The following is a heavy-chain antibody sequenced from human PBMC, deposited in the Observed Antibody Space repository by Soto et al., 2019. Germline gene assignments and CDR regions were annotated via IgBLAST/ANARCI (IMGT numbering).Heavy chain of an antibody. V-gene: IGHV4-34*01. J-gene: IGHJ4*02. CDR3: ARGRSRVVPAAIVDY. CDR2: INHSGST. Sequence: QVQLQQWGAGLLKPSETLSLTCAVYGGSFSGYYWSWIRQPPGKGLEWIGEINHSGSTNYNPSLKSRVTISVDTSKNQFSLKLSSVTAADTAVYYCARGRSRVVPAAIVDYWGQGTLVTVSS. D-gene: IGHD2-2*01. CDR1: GGSFSGYY.